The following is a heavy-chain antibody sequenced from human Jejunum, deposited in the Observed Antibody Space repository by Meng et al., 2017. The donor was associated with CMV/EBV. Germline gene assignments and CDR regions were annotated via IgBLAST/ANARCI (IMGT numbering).Heavy chain of an antibody. CDR3: AIDPSGYYYKF. J-gene: IGHJ4*02. CDR1: GYSINNYA. V-gene: IGHV1-3*01. D-gene: IGHD3-22*01. CDR2: INVGNDNK. Sequence: SCKAFGYSINNYARQWVRQGTGQGLDWMGWINVGNDNKKDSQRVQGRVTCNRDTSASTAYMELSSLRSEDADVYYCAIDPSGYYYKFWGQGTLVTVSS.